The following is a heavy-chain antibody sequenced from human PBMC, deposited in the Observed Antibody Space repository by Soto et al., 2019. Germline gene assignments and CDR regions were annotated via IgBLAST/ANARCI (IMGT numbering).Heavy chain of an antibody. CDR1: GASFTGYF. D-gene: IGHD1-1*01. CDR3: ARLGRQRGFDS. CDR2: IKHTGDT. Sequence: SETLSLTCAVSGASFTGYFWRWIRQPPGKGLEWIGEIKHTGDTNTNPSLKRRVSISVDTSKNQFSLNLSSVTAADTGVYHCARLGRQRGFDSWGQGTLVTVSS. V-gene: IGHV4-34*01. J-gene: IGHJ5*01.